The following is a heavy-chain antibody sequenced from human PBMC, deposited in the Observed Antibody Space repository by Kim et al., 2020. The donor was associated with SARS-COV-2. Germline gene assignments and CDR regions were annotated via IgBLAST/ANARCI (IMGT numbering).Heavy chain of an antibody. V-gene: IGHV4-39*07. CDR2: IYYSGST. D-gene: IGHD4-17*01. CDR3: ARDGDYGDYPVFDY. J-gene: IGHJ4*02. CDR1: GGSISSSSYY. Sequence: SETLSLTCTVSGGSISSSSYYWGWIRQPPGKGLEWIGSIYYSGSTYYNPSLKSRVTISVDTSKNQFSLKLSSVTAADTAVYYCARDGDYGDYPVFDYWGQGTLVTVSS.